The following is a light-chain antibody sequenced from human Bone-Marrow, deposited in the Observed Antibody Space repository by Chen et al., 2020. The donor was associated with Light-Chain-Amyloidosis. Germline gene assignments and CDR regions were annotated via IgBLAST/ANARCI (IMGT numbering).Light chain of an antibody. V-gene: IGLV1-47*01. CDR2: KNN. J-gene: IGLJ2*01. CDR1: SSNIGNNY. Sequence: QSVLTQPSSASGTPGQRVTISCSGSSSNIGNNYVYWYQQVPRTAPKLLIYKNNQRPSGVPDRFSGSRSGTSASLAISGLRSEDDADYYCAAWDDSLNGVVFGGGTKLTVL. CDR3: AAWDDSLNGVV.